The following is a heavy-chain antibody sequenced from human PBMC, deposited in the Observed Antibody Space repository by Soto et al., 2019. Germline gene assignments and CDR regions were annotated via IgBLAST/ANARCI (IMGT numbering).Heavy chain of an antibody. CDR3: ARGGVAGTTYT. D-gene: IGHD6-19*01. J-gene: IGHJ5*02. CDR1: GGSISSYY. Sequence: SETLSVSCAVSGGSISSYYWSWIRQPPGKGLEWIGYIYYSGSTNYNPSLKSRVTISVDTSKNQFSLKLSSVTAADTAVYYCARGGVAGTTYTWGQGTLVTVSS. V-gene: IGHV4-59*01. CDR2: IYYSGST.